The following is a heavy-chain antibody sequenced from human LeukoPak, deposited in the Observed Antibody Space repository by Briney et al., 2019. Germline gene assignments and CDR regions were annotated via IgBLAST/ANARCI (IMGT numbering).Heavy chain of an antibody. CDR3: AKDGLGYSYGYGIDY. V-gene: IGHV3-30*18. Sequence: GGSLRLSCAASGFTFSSYGMHWVRQAPGKGLEWVAVISYDGSNKYYADSVKGRFTISRDNSKNTLYLQMNSLRAEDTAVYYCAKDGLGYSYGYGIDYWGQGTLVTVSS. J-gene: IGHJ4*02. D-gene: IGHD5-18*01. CDR1: GFTFSSYG. CDR2: ISYDGSNK.